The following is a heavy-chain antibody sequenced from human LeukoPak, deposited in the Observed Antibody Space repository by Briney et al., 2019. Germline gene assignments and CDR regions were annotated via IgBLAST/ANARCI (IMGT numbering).Heavy chain of an antibody. V-gene: IGHV1-46*01. J-gene: IGHJ4*02. CDR2: INPSGGST. CDR1: GYTFTSYY. CDR3: AWDGTVHSSSRWNDY. D-gene: IGHD6-6*01. Sequence: GASVKVSCKASGYTFTSYYMHWVRQAPGQGLEWMGIINPSGGSTSYAQKFQGRVTMTRDMSTSTVYMELSSLRSEDTAVYYCAWDGTVHSSSRWNDYWAREPWSPSPQ.